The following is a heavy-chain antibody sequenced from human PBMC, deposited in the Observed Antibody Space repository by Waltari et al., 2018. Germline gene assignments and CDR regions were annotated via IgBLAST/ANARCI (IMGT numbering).Heavy chain of an antibody. CDR3: ARVGSSWYTAFDI. Sequence: EVQLVESGGGLVQPGGSLRLSCSASGFTFSSYWMGWVRQAPGKGLEWVANIKQDGSEKYYVDSVKGRFTISRDNAKNSLYLQMNSLRAEDTAVYYCARVGSSWYTAFDIWGQGTMVTVSS. D-gene: IGHD6-13*01. V-gene: IGHV3-7*01. J-gene: IGHJ3*02. CDR2: IKQDGSEK. CDR1: GFTFSSYW.